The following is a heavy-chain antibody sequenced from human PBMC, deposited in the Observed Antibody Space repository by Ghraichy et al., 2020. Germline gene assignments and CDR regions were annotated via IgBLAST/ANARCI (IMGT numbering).Heavy chain of an antibody. J-gene: IGHJ4*02. CDR3: ARHCTKLVCTRRHFDY. D-gene: IGHD2-8*01. CDR1: GFTFSSYF. CDR2: MNQDGSEI. V-gene: IGHV3-7*03. Sequence: GGSLRLSCVGSGFTFSSYFMTWVRQAPGKGLEWVANMNQDGSEINYVDSVKGRFAISRDNAKNSVYLQMNSLRADDPAVYYCARHCTKLVCTRRHFDYWGQGTLVTVSS.